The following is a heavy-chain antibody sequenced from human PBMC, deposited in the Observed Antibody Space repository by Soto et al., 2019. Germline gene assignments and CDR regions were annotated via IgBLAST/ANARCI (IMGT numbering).Heavy chain of an antibody. D-gene: IGHD3-3*01. CDR1: GFTFSSYW. V-gene: IGHV3-74*01. J-gene: IGHJ4*02. CDR2: INSDGSST. Sequence: GGSLRLSCAASGFTFSSYWMHWVRQAPGKGLVWVSRINSDGSSTSYADSVKGRFTISRDNAKNTLYLQMNSLRAEDTAVYYCARAHTYYDFWSGGTELDYFDYWGQGTLVTVSS. CDR3: ARAHTYYDFWSGGTELDYFDY.